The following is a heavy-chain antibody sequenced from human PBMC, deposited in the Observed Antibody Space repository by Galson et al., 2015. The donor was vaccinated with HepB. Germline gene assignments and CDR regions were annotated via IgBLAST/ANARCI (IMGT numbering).Heavy chain of an antibody. CDR2: IYYSGST. J-gene: IGHJ3*02. V-gene: IGHV4-59*13. CDR3: ARATYGGDFDI. Sequence: LTCSVSGGSISSYYYSWIRQPPGKGLEWIGYIYYSGSTNYNPSLKSRVTISLDTSKNDFSLRLSSVTAADTAVYYCARATYGGDFDIWGQGTMVTVSS. CDR1: GGSISSYY. D-gene: IGHD4-23*01.